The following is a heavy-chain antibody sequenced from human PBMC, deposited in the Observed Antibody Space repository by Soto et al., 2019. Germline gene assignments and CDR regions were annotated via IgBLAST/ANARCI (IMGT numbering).Heavy chain of an antibody. CDR2: INPNRGGT. CDR1: GYTFTGYY. D-gene: IGHD6-19*01. V-gene: IGHV1-2*02. Sequence: HVQLVQSGAEVKKPGASVKVSCKASGYTFTGYYMHWVRQAPGQGLEWMGWINPNRGGTNYAQKFQGRFTMTRDTSISTAYMERSRLRSDDTAVYYCARDSSGRLAVWGQGTTVTVSS. J-gene: IGHJ6*02. CDR3: ARDSSGRLAV.